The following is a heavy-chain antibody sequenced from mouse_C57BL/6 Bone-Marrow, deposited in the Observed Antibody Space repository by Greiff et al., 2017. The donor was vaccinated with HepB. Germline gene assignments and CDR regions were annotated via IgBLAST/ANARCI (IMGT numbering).Heavy chain of an antibody. Sequence: QVQLQQSGAELARPGASVKLSCKASGYTFTSYGISWVKQRTGQGLEWIGEIYPRSGNTYYNEKFKGKATLTADKSSSTAYMELRRLTSEDSAVYFCARYRDYYGSGAWFADWGQGTLVTVSA. D-gene: IGHD1-1*01. CDR2: IYPRSGNT. CDR1: GYTFTSYG. CDR3: ARYRDYYGSGAWFAD. J-gene: IGHJ3*01. V-gene: IGHV1-81*01.